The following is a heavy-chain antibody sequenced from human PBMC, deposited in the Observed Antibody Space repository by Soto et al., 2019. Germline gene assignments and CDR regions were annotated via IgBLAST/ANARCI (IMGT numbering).Heavy chain of an antibody. V-gene: IGHV4-39*01. CDR3: ASIAAPGTTHFDY. Sequence: QLQLQESGPGLLRPSETLSLTCTVSGGSIGSSSYYWGWIRQPPGKGLEWIGNIYYSGNTFYNPSLKSRVTISVDTSKNQLYLHLSSVTVADTAIFYCASIAAPGTTHFDYWGQGTLVTVSS. D-gene: IGHD1-1*01. CDR2: IYYSGNT. J-gene: IGHJ4*02. CDR1: GGSIGSSSYY.